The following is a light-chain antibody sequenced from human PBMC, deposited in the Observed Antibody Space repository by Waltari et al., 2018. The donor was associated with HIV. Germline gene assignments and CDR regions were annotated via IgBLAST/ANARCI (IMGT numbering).Light chain of an antibody. CDR2: DAT. CDR1: QDINNY. J-gene: IGKJ2*01. CDR3: QHYDNFLHT. V-gene: IGKV1-33*01. Sequence: DIKMTQSPSSLSGSVGERVTITCQASQDINNYLNWYQQKAGRAPKLLIYDATKLEIGVPSRFSGSGSGTDFTLTISNLQPEDIATYYCQHYDNFLHTFGQGTKLEIK.